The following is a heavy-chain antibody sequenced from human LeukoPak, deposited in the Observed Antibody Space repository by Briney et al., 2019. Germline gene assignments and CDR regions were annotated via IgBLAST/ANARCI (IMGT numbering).Heavy chain of an antibody. Sequence: GGSLRLSCAASGFTFSNYAMIWVRQAPGKGLEWVSGISGSDGDTYYADSVKGRFTISRDNSKNTLYLQMNSLRAEDTAVYYCARGARRICSSTSCPFDPWGQGTLVTVSS. CDR3: ARGARRICSSTSCPFDP. CDR1: GFTFSNYA. D-gene: IGHD2-2*01. V-gene: IGHV3-23*01. CDR2: ISGSDGDT. J-gene: IGHJ5*02.